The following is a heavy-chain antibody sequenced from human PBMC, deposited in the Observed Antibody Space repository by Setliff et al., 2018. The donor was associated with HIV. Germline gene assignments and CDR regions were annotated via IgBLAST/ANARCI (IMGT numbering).Heavy chain of an antibody. CDR1: GGSISSGTYY. Sequence: ASETLSLTCTVSGGSISSGTYYWSWIRQPAGKGLEWIGRVYASGSTNYNPSLKSRVTISVDTSKNQFSLKLSSVTATDTAVYYCARDSDYYDSSGRHIRLFDYWGQGTLVTVSS. V-gene: IGHV4-61*02. CDR2: VYASGST. J-gene: IGHJ4*02. CDR3: ARDSDYYDSSGRHIRLFDY. D-gene: IGHD3-22*01.